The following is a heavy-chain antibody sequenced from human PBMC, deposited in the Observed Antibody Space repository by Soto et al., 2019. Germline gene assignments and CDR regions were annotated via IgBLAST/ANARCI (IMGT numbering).Heavy chain of an antibody. D-gene: IGHD3-22*01. CDR1: GFDVSSKY. CDR3: ARERGYGSSAYYSPAAFDI. Sequence: PGGSLRLSCAASGFDVSSKYMSWVRQAPGKGLEWVSVIYSGGSTYYADSVKGRFTISRDNSKNTLYLQMNSLRAEDTAVFYCARERGYGSSAYYSPAAFDIWGRGTVVTVSS. V-gene: IGHV3-66*01. CDR2: IYSGGST. J-gene: IGHJ3*02.